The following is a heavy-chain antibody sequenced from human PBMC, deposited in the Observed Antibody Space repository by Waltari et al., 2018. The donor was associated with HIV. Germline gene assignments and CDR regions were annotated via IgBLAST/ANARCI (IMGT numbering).Heavy chain of an antibody. CDR3: ARGIAVAGHSKYNWFDP. V-gene: IGHV4-39*01. D-gene: IGHD6-19*01. CDR1: GGSTSSSSYY. Sequence: QLQLQESGPGLVKPSETLSLTCTVSGGSTSSSSYYWGRCRPPPGKGLEWIGSIYYSGSTYYNPSLKSRVTISVDTSKNQFSLKLSSVTAADTAVYYCARGIAVAGHSKYNWFDPWGQGTLVTVSS. J-gene: IGHJ5*02. CDR2: IYYSGST.